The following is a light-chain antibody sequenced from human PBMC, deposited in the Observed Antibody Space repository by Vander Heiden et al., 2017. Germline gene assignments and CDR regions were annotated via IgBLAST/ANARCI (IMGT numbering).Light chain of an antibody. J-gene: IGKJ5*01. CDR1: QSLLHSNGYNY. Sequence: DIVMTQSPLSLPVTPGEPASISCRSSQSLLHSNGYNYLDWYLQKPGQSPQLLIYLGSNRASGVPDRFSGSGSGTDFTLKISRVEAEDVGVYYCMQALQTPLTFGNVTRLEIK. CDR3: MQALQTPLT. V-gene: IGKV2-28*01. CDR2: LGS.